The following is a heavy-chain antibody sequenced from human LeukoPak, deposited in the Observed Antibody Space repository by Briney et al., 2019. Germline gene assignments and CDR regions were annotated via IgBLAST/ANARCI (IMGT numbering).Heavy chain of an antibody. CDR1: GGSISGSVYS. J-gene: IGHJ4*02. D-gene: IGHD3-10*01. CDR3: ARARGQSGVDY. Sequence: PSETLSLTCAVSGGSISGSVYSWTWIRQPPGKGLEWIGYVYHSGSTYYNPSLKSRVTMSVDTSKNQFSLNLTSVTAADTAVYYCARARGQSGVDYWGQGTLVTVSS. CDR2: VYHSGST. V-gene: IGHV4-30-2*01.